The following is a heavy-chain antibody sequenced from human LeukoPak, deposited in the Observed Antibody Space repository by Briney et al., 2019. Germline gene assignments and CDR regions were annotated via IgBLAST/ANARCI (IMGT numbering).Heavy chain of an antibody. J-gene: IGHJ4*02. V-gene: IGHV3-33*01. CDR2: IWYDGSTK. D-gene: IGHD2-15*01. CDR3: VTGDSDF. Sequence: QPGRSLRLSCAASGFTFSSHGMHWVRQAPGKGLEWVAVIWYDGSTKYYADSVKGRFTISRDNSKNTLYLQMDSLRAEDTAVYYCVTGDSDFWGQGSLVSVSS. CDR1: GFTFSSHG.